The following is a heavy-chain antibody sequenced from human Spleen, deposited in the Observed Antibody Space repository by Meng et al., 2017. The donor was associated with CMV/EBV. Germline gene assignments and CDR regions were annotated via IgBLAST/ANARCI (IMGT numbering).Heavy chain of an antibody. V-gene: IGHV3-23*01. J-gene: IGHJ4*02. Sequence: FSNYAMIWVRQAPGEGLEWVSGISASGGSTYYSDSVKGRFTISRDNSANTLYLQMNSLRAEDTAAYYCAKARDSSRYCSSTTCPIDHWGQGTLVTVSS. CDR3: AKARDSSRYCSSTTCPIDH. CDR2: ISASGGST. CDR1: FSNYA. D-gene: IGHD2-2*01.